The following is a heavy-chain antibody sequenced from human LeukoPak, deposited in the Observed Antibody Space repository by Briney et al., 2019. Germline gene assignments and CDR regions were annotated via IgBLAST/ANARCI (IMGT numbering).Heavy chain of an antibody. CDR3: ARASLGISSNSWDWFDP. D-gene: IGHD6-13*01. V-gene: IGHV1-18*01. CDR2: ISAYNGNA. J-gene: IGHJ5*02. CDR1: GYTFTSYG. Sequence: ASVKVSCKASGYTFTSYGISWVRQAPGQGLEWMGWISAYNGNANYAQKLQGRVTMTTDTSTSTAYMELRSLRSDDTAVYYCARASLGISSNSWDWFDPWGQGTLVTVSS.